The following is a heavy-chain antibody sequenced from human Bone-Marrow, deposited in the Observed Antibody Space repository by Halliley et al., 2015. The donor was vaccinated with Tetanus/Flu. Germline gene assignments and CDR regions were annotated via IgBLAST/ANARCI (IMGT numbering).Heavy chain of an antibody. D-gene: IGHD2-2*01. J-gene: IGHJ5*02. CDR2: IYHSGRT. CDR3: ARDRRDYQGWFDP. CDR1: GGSISSSNW. V-gene: IGHV4-4*02. Sequence: LSLTCAVSGGSISSSNWWSWVRQTPGKGLEWIGEIYHSGRTNHNPSLKSRVTISVDKSKNQFSLNVTSVTAADTAVYYCARDRRDYQGWFDPWGQGTLVTVSS.